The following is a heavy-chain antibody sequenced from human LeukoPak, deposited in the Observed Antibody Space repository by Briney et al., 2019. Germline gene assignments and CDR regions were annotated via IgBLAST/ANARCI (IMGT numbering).Heavy chain of an antibody. CDR3: ARDLVDYYGSGFDY. D-gene: IGHD3-10*01. J-gene: IGHJ4*02. CDR1: GFPFDEYG. V-gene: IGHV3-20*01. Sequence: GGSLRLSCAASGFPFDEYGMSWVRQAPGKGLERVSGLNWNGGTAGYADSVKGRFTISRDNAKNSLFLHMTSLRADDTAVYLCARDLVDYYGSGFDYWGQGTLVIVSS. CDR2: LNWNGGTA.